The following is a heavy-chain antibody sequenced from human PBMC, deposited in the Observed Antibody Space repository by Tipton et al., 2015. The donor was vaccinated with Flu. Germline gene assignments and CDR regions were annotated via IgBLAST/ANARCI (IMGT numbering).Heavy chain of an antibody. CDR3: VKDTRGGPYGFGGRDY. Sequence: SLRLSCAASGFTFDDYAMQWVRQAPGKGLEWVSGISWNSGRIDYADSVKGRFTISRDNAKNSLYLQTNSLRVADTAFYYCVKDTRGGPYGFGGRDYWGQGTLVTVAS. J-gene: IGHJ4*02. D-gene: IGHD3-16*01. CDR1: GFTFDDYA. CDR2: ISWNSGRI. V-gene: IGHV3-9*01.